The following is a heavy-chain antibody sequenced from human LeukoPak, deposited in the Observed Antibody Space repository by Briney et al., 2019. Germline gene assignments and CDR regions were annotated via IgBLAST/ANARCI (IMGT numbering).Heavy chain of an antibody. D-gene: IGHD3-10*01. CDR2: IWYDGSNK. Sequence: PGGSLRLSCAASGYTFSSDGMHWVRQAPGKGLEWVAVIWYDGSNKYYADSVKGRFTISRDNSKNTLYLQMNSLRADDTAVYYCARHLHYYGSGNYYYYFYAMDVWGQGTTVTVSS. J-gene: IGHJ6*02. CDR1: GYTFSSDG. CDR3: ARHLHYYGSGNYYYYFYAMDV. V-gene: IGHV3-33*01.